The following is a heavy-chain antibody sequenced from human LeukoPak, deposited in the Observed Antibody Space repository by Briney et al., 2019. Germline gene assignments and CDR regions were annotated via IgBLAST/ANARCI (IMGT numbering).Heavy chain of an antibody. J-gene: IGHJ4*02. CDR1: GFTFSSYA. CDR3: ANLLKDYGDYEYYFDH. CDR2: ISAGGNT. Sequence: SGGSLRLSCAASGFTFSSYAMSWVRQAPGKGLEWVSTISAGGNTYYADSVKGRFTISRDNSKNTLYLQMNSLRAEDTAIYYRANLLKDYGDYEYYFDHWGQGTLVTVSS. D-gene: IGHD4-17*01. V-gene: IGHV3-23*01.